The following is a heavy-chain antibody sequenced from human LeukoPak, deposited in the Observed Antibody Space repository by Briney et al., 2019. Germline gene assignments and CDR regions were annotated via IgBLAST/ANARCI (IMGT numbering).Heavy chain of an antibody. V-gene: IGHV3-30*03. CDR3: ATSRMIGLLQIDY. CDR2: ISYDGSNK. D-gene: IGHD3-22*01. J-gene: IGHJ4*02. Sequence: GGSLRLSCAASGFTFSSYGMHWVRQAPGKGLEWVAVISYDGSNKYYADSVKGRFTISRDNSKNALYLQMNSLRAEDTAVYYCATSRMIGLLQIDYWGQGTLVTVSS. CDR1: GFTFSSYG.